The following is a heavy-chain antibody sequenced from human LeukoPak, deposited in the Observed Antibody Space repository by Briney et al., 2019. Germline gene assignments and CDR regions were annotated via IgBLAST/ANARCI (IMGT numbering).Heavy chain of an antibody. D-gene: IGHD3-22*01. CDR2: ISGSGGST. CDR3: AKDRDMIVVVSSFDY. V-gene: IGHV3-23*01. Sequence: GGSLRLSCAASGFTFSSYAVSWVRQAPGKGLEWVSAISGSGGSTYYADSVKGRFTISRDNSKNTLYLQMNSLRAEDTAVYYCAKDRDMIVVVSSFDYWGQGTLVTVSS. CDR1: GFTFSSYA. J-gene: IGHJ4*02.